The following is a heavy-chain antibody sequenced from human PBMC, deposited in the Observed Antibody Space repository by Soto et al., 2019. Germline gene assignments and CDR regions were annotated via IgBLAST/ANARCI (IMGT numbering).Heavy chain of an antibody. V-gene: IGHV4-4*02. J-gene: IGHJ4*02. CDR3: ARHVGVAGTRGFDY. D-gene: IGHD6-19*01. Sequence: QVQLQESGPGLAKPSGTLSLTCAVSGTSISSTFWWSWFRQPPGKGLEWVGEAHPSGTVKYNPSLASRATISVDKSNNQLSLNLNSLTAADTAVFFCARHVGVAGTRGFDYWGQGILVAVSS. CDR2: AHPSGTV. CDR1: GTSISSTFW.